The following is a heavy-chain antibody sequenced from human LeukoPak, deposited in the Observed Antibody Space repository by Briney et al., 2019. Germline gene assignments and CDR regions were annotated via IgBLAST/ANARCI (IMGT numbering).Heavy chain of an antibody. Sequence: GWSLRLSCAASGFTFSSYSMNWVRQAPGKGLEWVASINNSSSYIYYEDSVKGRFTISRDNAKNSLYLQMNSLRAEDTGVYYCAREGYGDPSDAFDIWGQGTMATVS. D-gene: IGHD4-17*01. CDR2: INNSSSYI. CDR3: AREGYGDPSDAFDI. CDR1: GFTFSSYS. J-gene: IGHJ3*02. V-gene: IGHV3-21*01.